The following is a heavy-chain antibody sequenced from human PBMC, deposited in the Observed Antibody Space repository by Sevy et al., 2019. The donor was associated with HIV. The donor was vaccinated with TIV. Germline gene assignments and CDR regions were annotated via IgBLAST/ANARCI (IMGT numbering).Heavy chain of an antibody. V-gene: IGHV1-2*02. CDR1: GYSFSDYY. J-gene: IGHJ3*02. CDR3: FTANYENSPADTFDI. CDR2: INPQNGVT. Sequence: ASVKVSCKASGYSFSDYYLHWVRQVPGQGLEWMGWINPQNGVTNYTQNLQGRVTMTRDTSVSTAYLQLRGLQSDDTALYYCFTANYENSPADTFDIWGQGTMVTVSS. D-gene: IGHD3-3*01.